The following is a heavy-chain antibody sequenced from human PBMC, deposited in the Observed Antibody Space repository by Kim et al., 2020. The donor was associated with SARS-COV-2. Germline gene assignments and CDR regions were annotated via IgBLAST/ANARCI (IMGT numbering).Heavy chain of an antibody. CDR1: GFTFTNYG. Sequence: GGSLRLSCAASGFTFTNYGMHWVRQTPGKGLEWVAFISFDGSKKYYKDSVKGRFTISRDNSKNTLYLQMNSLRPEDTAVSFCTSGSGVSAGFAFDFWG. J-gene: IGHJ3*01. D-gene: IGHD2-15*01. V-gene: IGHV3-30*03. CDR2: ISFDGSKK. CDR3: TSGSGVSAGFAFDF.